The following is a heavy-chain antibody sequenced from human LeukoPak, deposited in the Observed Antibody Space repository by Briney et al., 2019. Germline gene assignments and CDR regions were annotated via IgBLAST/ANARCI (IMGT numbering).Heavy chain of an antibody. CDR1: GGTFSSYA. CDR3: ARDDYGDADY. Sequence: ASVKVSCKASGGTFSSYAISWVRQAPGQGVEWMGRIIPIFGIANYAQKFQGRVTITADKSTSTAYMELRSLRSDDTAVYYCARDDYGDADYWGQGTLVTVSS. D-gene: IGHD4-17*01. CDR2: IIPIFGIA. V-gene: IGHV1-69*04. J-gene: IGHJ4*02.